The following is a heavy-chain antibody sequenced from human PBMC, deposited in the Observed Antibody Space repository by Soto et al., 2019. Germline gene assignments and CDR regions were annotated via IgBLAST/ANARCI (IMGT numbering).Heavy chain of an antibody. CDR2: ISGSGGST. V-gene: IGHV3-23*01. Sequence: GGSLRLSCAASGFTLSSYAMSWVRQAPGKGLEWVSAISGSGGSTYYADSVKGRFTISRDNSKNTLYLQMNSLRAEDTAVYYCAKFRSGGSCYGIDYWGQGTLVTVYS. D-gene: IGHD2-15*01. CDR3: AKFRSGGSCYGIDY. J-gene: IGHJ4*02. CDR1: GFTLSSYA.